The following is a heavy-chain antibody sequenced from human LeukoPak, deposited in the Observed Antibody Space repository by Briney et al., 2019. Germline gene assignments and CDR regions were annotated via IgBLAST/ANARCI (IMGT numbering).Heavy chain of an antibody. CDR3: ASFYCSGGSCYQYYSYYYMDV. Sequence: SETLSLTCTVSGGSIISSSFWWGWIRQPPGKGLEWIGSIYYSGSTYSNPSLQSRVTISVDTSKNQFSLKLNSVTAADTAVYYCASFYCSGGSCYQYYSYYYMDVWGKGTTVTISS. D-gene: IGHD2-15*01. CDR1: GGSIISSSFW. V-gene: IGHV4-39*01. CDR2: IYYSGST. J-gene: IGHJ6*03.